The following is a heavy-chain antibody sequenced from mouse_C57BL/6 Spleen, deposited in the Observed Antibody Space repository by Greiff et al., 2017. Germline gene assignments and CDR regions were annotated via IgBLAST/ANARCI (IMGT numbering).Heavy chain of an antibody. CDR3: ARSTTVAYGGYYFDY. J-gene: IGHJ2*01. Sequence: QVQLQQPGAELVKPGASVKLSCKASGYTFTSYWMHWVKQRPGQGLEWIGMIHPNSGSTNYNEKFKSKATLTVDKSSSTAYMQLSSLTSEDSAVYYCARSTTVAYGGYYFDYWGQGTTLTVSS. CDR2: IHPNSGST. V-gene: IGHV1-64*01. D-gene: IGHD1-1*01. CDR1: GYTFTSYW.